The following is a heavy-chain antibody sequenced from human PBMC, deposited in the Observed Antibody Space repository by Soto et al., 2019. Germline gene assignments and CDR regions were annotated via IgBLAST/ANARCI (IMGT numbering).Heavy chain of an antibody. CDR3: ARHKYYYGSGSSWGYDY. J-gene: IGHJ4*02. Sequence: QVQLQESGPGLVKPSETLSLTCTVSGGSISSYYWSWIRQPPGKGLEWIGYIYYSGSTNYNPSLKSRVTISVDTSKNQFSLKLSSVTAADTAVYYCARHKYYYGSGSSWGYDYWGQGTLVTVSS. D-gene: IGHD3-10*01. CDR1: GGSISSYY. V-gene: IGHV4-59*08. CDR2: IYYSGST.